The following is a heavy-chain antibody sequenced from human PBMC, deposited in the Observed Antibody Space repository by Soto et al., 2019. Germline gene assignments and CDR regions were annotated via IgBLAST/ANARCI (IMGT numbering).Heavy chain of an antibody. D-gene: IGHD1-26*01. CDR2: IYYSGST. Sequence: SETLSLTCTVSGGSISSGGYYWSWIRQHPGKGLEWIGYIYYSGSTYYNPSLKSRVTISVDKSKNQFSLKLSSVTAADTAVYYCARVYSGSYSDYWGQGTLVTVSS. CDR3: ARVYSGSYSDY. V-gene: IGHV4-31*03. J-gene: IGHJ4*02. CDR1: GGSISSGGYY.